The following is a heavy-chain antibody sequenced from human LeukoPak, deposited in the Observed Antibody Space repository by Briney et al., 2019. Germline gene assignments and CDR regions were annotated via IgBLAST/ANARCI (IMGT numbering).Heavy chain of an antibody. V-gene: IGHV3-53*01. CDR2: ISSGDST. CDR1: GFTVSSNY. CDR3: AREGIDYYDKSGYVY. Sequence: PGGSLRLSCAASGFTVSSNYMSWVRQAPGKGLEWVSVISSGDSTYYADSVTGRFTISRDNSKNTLYLQMNSLRAEDTAVYYCAREGIDYYDKSGYVYWGRGTLVTVSS. D-gene: IGHD3-22*01. J-gene: IGHJ4*02.